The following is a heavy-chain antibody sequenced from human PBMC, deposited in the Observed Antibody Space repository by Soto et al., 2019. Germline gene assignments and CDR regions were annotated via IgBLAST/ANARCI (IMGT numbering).Heavy chain of an antibody. CDR2: VNSDGSST. V-gene: IGHV3-74*01. CDR1: GFTFSRYW. Sequence: VQLVESVGCFFQPGGSLRLACAASGFTFSRYWMHWVRQAPGKGLVWVSRVNSDGSSTNYADSVKGRFTIPRDNAKNTLYLQMNSLRAEDTAVYYCARDFTSDGMDVWGQGPTVTVSS. D-gene: IGHD2-2*01. CDR3: ARDFTSDGMDV. J-gene: IGHJ6*02.